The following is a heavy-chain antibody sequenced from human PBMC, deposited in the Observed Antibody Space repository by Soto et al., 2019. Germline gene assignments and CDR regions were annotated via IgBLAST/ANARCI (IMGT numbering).Heavy chain of an antibody. J-gene: IGHJ4*02. CDR1: GFTFSNSW. Sequence: QLVESGGGLVQPGGSLRLSCATSGFTFSNSWMTWVRKAPGKGLEWVANIKHDGSEKYYLDSVKGRYTISRANAKDSLYLQMNSLRAEDTAVYYCARGGLGYFASGGYLWVDYWGQGTLVTFSS. D-gene: IGHD2-15*01. CDR2: IKHDGSEK. V-gene: IGHV3-7*03. CDR3: ARGGLGYFASGGYLWVDY.